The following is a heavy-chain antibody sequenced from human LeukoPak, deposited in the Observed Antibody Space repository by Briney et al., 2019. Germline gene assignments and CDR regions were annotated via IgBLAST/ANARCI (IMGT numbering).Heavy chain of an antibody. D-gene: IGHD2-2*01. V-gene: IGHV3-64*01. J-gene: IGHJ3*02. Sequence: GGSLSLSCAASGFTFGSYAMHGVRQAPGKGLEYVSAVSSNGGSTYYANSVKGRFTISRDNSKNTLYLQMGSLRAEDMAVYYCARVGVYCSSTSCPMDAFDIWGQGTMATVSS. CDR2: VSSNGGST. CDR3: ARVGVYCSSTSCPMDAFDI. CDR1: GFTFGSYA.